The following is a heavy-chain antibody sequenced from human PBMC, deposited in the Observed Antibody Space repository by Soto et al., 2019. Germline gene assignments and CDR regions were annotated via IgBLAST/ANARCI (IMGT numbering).Heavy chain of an antibody. V-gene: IGHV3-9*01. J-gene: IGHJ4*02. CDR1: GFTFDDYA. Sequence: EVQLVESGGGLVQPGRSLRLSCAASGFTFDDYAMHWVRQAPGKGLEWVSGISWNSGSIGYADSVKGRFTISRDNAKNSLYLQMNSLRAEDTAVYYCARDHPYYYDSSGYYPFDYWGQGTLVTVSS. CDR2: ISWNSGSI. D-gene: IGHD3-22*01. CDR3: ARDHPYYYDSSGYYPFDY.